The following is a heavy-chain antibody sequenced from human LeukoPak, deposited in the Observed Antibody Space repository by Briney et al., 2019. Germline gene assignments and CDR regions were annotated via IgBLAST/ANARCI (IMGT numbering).Heavy chain of an antibody. CDR2: ISSSGST. D-gene: IGHD3-10*01. J-gene: IGHJ5*02. Sequence: SQTLSLTCTVSGDSISSGDYYWSWIRQPAGKGLEWIGRISSSGSTNYNPSLKSRVTISVDTSKNQFSLKLSSVTAADTAVYYCASIMVRGVRNWFDPWGQGTLVTVSS. CDR1: GDSISSGDYY. CDR3: ASIMVRGVRNWFDP. V-gene: IGHV4-61*02.